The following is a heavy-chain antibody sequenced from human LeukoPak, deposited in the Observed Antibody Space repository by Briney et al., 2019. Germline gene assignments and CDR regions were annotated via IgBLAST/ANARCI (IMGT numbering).Heavy chain of an antibody. J-gene: IGHJ5*02. CDR3: ARDSDDGSGYNWFDP. Sequence: SGTLSLTCTVSGGSISGYYWSWIRQPPGKGLEWVAYIYYNGATTYNPSLKSRVTISVDTSTNQFSRKLTSMTAAGTAVYFCARDSDDGSGYNWFDPSGQGTVVTVSS. D-gene: IGHD3-22*01. V-gene: IGHV4-59*12. CDR1: GGSISGYY. CDR2: IYYNGAT.